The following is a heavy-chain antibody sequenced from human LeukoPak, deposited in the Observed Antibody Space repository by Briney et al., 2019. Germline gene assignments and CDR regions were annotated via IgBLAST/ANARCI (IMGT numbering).Heavy chain of an antibody. J-gene: IGHJ4*02. D-gene: IGHD2-15*01. CDR2: IYYSGST. Sequence: SETLSLTCTVSGGSISSSSYYWGWIRQPPGKGLEWIGSIYYSGSTYYNPSLKSRVTISVDTSKNQFSLKLSSVTAADTAVYYCSVAATGLDYWGQGTLVTVSP. V-gene: IGHV4-39*01. CDR3: SVAATGLDY. CDR1: GGSISSSSYY.